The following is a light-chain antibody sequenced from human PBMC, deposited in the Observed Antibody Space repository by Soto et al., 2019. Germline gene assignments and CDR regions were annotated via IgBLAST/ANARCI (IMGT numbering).Light chain of an antibody. J-gene: IGKJ1*01. CDR2: GAS. CDR3: PQYNTWLWT. Sequence: EVVMTQSPATLSVSPGERVTLSCRASQSINAHLAWYQQKPGQAPRLLIHGASTKATGIPARFSGSGFGTAFILTISRLQSEDFAVYYCPQYNTWLWTFGQGTKVEIQ. V-gene: IGKV3-15*01. CDR1: QSINAH.